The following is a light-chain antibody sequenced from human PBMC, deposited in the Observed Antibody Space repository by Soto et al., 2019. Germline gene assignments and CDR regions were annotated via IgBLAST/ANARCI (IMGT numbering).Light chain of an antibody. CDR3: QQYSRCST. J-gene: IGKJ1*01. CDR2: KAS. Sequence: DIQVTQSPSTLSASVGDRVTITCRASQTISSWLAWYQQKPGMAPKLLIYKASTLQSGVPSRFSGSGSATEFTLTISSLQPDDFATYYCQQYSRCSTFGQGTKVELK. V-gene: IGKV1-5*03. CDR1: QTISSW.